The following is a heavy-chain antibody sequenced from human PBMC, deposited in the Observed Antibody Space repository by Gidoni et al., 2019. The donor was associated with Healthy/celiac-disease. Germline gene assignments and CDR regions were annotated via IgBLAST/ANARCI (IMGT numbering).Heavy chain of an antibody. CDR2: INPSGGST. J-gene: IGHJ4*02. V-gene: IGHV1-46*01. D-gene: IGHD6-13*01. Sequence: QVQLVQSGAEVKKPGASVKVSCKASGYTFTSYYMHWVRQAPGQGLEWMGIINPSGGSTSYAQKFQGRVTMTRDTSTSTVYMELSSLRSEDTAVYYCARRLNELRSWYPFDYWGQGTLVTVSS. CDR3: ARRLNELRSWYPFDY. CDR1: GYTFTSYY.